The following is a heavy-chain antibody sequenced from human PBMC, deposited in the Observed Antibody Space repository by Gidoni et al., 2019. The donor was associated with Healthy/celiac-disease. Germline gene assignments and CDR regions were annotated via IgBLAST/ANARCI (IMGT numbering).Heavy chain of an antibody. D-gene: IGHD4-17*01. Sequence: QLQLQESGPGLVKPSETLSLTCTVSGGSISSRSYYWGWIRQPPGKGLVWIGSIYYSGSTYYNPSLKSRVTISVDTSKNQFSLKLSSVTAADTAVYYCASGTTVTHYFDYWGQGTLVTVSS. CDR3: ASGTTVTHYFDY. V-gene: IGHV4-39*01. CDR2: IYYSGST. CDR1: GGSISSRSYY. J-gene: IGHJ4*02.